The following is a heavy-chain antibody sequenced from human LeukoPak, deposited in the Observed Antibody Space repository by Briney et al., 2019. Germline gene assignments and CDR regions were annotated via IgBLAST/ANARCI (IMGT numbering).Heavy chain of an antibody. V-gene: IGHV4-59*08. CDR1: GGSISSYY. D-gene: IGHD3-22*01. Sequence: SETLSLTCTVSGGSISSYYWSWVRQPPGKGLEWIGYIHYSGCTTYNPSLKSRVTISVDTSKNQFSLKLSSVTAADTAVYYCARLRYYDSSGYYYFDYWGQGTLVTVSS. CDR2: IHYSGCT. CDR3: ARLRYYDSSGYYYFDY. J-gene: IGHJ4*02.